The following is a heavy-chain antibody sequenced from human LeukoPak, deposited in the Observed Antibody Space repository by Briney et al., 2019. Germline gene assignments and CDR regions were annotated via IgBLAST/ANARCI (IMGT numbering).Heavy chain of an antibody. CDR2: IKQDGSEK. Sequence: GGSLRLSCAASGFTVSSNYMSWVRQAPGKGLEWVANIKQDGSEKYYVDSVKGRFTISRDNAKNSLYLQMNSLRAEDTAVYYCARELPRVGVIMFGTDYWGQGTLVTVSS. CDR1: GFTVSSNY. CDR3: ARELPRVGVIMFGTDY. D-gene: IGHD3-10*01. V-gene: IGHV3-7*01. J-gene: IGHJ4*02.